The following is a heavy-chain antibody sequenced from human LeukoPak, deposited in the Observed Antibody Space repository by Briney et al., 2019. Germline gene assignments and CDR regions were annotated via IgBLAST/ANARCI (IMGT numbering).Heavy chain of an antibody. V-gene: IGHV1-24*01. D-gene: IGHD1-14*01. CDR3: ARVLITSANWFDP. CDR2: FDPEDGET. CDR1: GYTLTELS. J-gene: IGHJ5*02. Sequence: VASVKVSCKVSGYTLTELSMHWVRQAPGKGLEWIGGFDPEDGETIHAQKFQGRVTMTEDTSTDTAYMELSSLRSEDTAVYCCARVLITSANWFDPWGQGTLVTVSS.